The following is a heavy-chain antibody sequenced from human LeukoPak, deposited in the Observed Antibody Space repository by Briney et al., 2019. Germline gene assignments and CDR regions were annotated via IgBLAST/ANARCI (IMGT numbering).Heavy chain of an antibody. CDR1: GSIFTSYW. D-gene: IGHD6-13*01. Sequence: GESLKISCKGSGSIFTSYWIGWVRRMPGKGLGWMGIIYPGDSDTRYSPSFQGQVTISADKSISTAYLQWSSLKASDTAMYYCARQGGEIAAAGTYWYFDLWGRGTLVTVSS. V-gene: IGHV5-51*01. CDR2: IYPGDSDT. J-gene: IGHJ2*01. CDR3: ARQGGEIAAAGTYWYFDL.